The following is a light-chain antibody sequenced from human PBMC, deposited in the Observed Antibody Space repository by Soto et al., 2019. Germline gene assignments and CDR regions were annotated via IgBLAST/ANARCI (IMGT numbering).Light chain of an antibody. J-gene: IGKJ4*01. CDR2: DAS. CDR3: QRYNSYSPA. Sequence: DIQMTQSPSTLSASVGDRVTITCRASQSISSWLAWYQQKPGKAPKLLIYDASSLESGVPSRFSGSGSGTEFALTISSLQPDDVDAYYCQRYNSYSPAFGGGTKVEMK. CDR1: QSISSW. V-gene: IGKV1-5*01.